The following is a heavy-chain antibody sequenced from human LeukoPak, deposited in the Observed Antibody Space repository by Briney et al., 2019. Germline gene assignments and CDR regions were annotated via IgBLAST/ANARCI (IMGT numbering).Heavy chain of an antibody. CDR2: ISSSSSYI. CDR1: GFTFSSYS. V-gene: IGHV3-21*01. D-gene: IGHD4-23*01. Sequence: GGSLRLSCAASGFTFSSYSMNWVRQAPGKGLEWVSSISSSSSYIYYADSVKGRFTISRDNAKNSLYLQMNSLRAEDTAVYYCARFPRDYGGNWGLDYWGQGTLVNVSS. J-gene: IGHJ4*02. CDR3: ARFPRDYGGNWGLDY.